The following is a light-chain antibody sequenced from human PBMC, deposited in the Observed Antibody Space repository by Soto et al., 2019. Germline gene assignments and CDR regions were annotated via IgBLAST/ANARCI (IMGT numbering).Light chain of an antibody. CDR3: CSYAGSYTYV. J-gene: IGLJ1*01. CDR1: SSDVGSYNL. Sequence: QSALTQPASVSGSPGQSITISCTVTSSDVGSYNLVSWYQHHPGKVPKLMIYDVSKRPSGVPDRFSGSKSGNTASLTISGLQAEDEADYYCCSYAGSYTYVFGTGTKLTVL. CDR2: DVS. V-gene: IGLV2-11*01.